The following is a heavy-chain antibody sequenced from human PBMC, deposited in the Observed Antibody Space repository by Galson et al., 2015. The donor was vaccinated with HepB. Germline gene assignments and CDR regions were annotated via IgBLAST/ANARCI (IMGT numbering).Heavy chain of an antibody. D-gene: IGHD4-17*01. CDR3: ARVAASDYGDHTHFDY. CDR1: GFTFSDYY. V-gene: IGHV3-11*06. CDR2: ISSSSSYT. Sequence: SLRLSCAASGFTFSDYYMSWIRQAPGKGLEWVSYISSSSSYTNYADSVKGRFTISRVNAKNSLYLQMNGLGAEDTAVYYCARVAASDYGDHTHFDYWGQGTLVTVSS. J-gene: IGHJ4*02.